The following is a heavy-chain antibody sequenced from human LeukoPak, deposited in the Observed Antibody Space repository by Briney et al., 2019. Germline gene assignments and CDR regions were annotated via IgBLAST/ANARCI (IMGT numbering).Heavy chain of an antibody. D-gene: IGHD6-13*01. V-gene: IGHV3-7*01. J-gene: IGHJ4*02. CDR2: VKQDGTEK. CDR3: ARAGGTSWADY. CDR1: GSTFRDYW. Sequence: GGSLRLSCEASGSTFRDYWMTWVRQAPGKGLEWVANVKQDGTEKFYVDSVKGRFTISRDNGKNSLYLQMNSLRVEDTAIYYCARAGGTSWADYWGQGTLVTVSS.